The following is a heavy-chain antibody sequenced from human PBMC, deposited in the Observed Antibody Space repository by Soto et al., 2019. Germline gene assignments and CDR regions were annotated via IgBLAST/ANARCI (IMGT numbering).Heavy chain of an antibody. CDR3: AKEERGYDSKPVDY. CDR1: GFTFSSYG. Sequence: GGSLRLSCAASGFTFSSYGMHWVRQAPGKGLEWVAVISYDGSNKYYADSVKGRFTISRDNSKNTLYPQMNSLRAEDTAVYYCAKEERGYDSKPVDYWGQGTLVTVSS. V-gene: IGHV3-30*18. CDR2: ISYDGSNK. D-gene: IGHD5-12*01. J-gene: IGHJ4*02.